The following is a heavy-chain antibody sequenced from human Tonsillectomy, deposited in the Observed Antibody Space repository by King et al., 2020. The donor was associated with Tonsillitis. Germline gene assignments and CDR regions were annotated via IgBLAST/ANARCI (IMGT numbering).Heavy chain of an antibody. J-gene: IGHJ4*02. Sequence: QLVQSGAEVKKPGASVKVSCKASGYTFTSYGISWVRQAPGQGLEWMGWISVYNGNTNYAQKFQGRVTMTTDTSTSTAYMELRSLRSDDTAVYYCARAFNYYESSGDLYYFDYWGQGTLVTVSS. D-gene: IGHD3-22*01. CDR3: ARAFNYYESSGDLYYFDY. CDR1: GYTFTSYG. CDR2: ISVYNGNT. V-gene: IGHV1-18*04.